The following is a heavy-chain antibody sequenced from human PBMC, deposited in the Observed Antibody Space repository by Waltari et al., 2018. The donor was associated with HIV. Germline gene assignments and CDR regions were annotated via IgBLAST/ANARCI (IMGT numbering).Heavy chain of an antibody. Sequence: QVQLVESGGGVVQPGRSLRLSCAASGFTFSSYGMHWVRQAPGKGLEWVAVIWYDGSNKYYADSVKGRFTISRDNSKNTLYLQMNSLRAEDTAVYYCARDRAHLTTVTGWGVNWGQGTLVTVSS. D-gene: IGHD4-4*01. CDR1: GFTFSSYG. J-gene: IGHJ4*02. CDR2: IWYDGSNK. V-gene: IGHV3-33*01. CDR3: ARDRAHLTTVTGWGVN.